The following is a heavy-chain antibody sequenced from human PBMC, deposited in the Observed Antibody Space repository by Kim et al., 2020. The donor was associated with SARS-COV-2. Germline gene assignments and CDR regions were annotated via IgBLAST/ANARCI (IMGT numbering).Heavy chain of an antibody. D-gene: IGHD2-2*01. CDR3: ASGTHIVVVPAAPGAFDI. J-gene: IGHJ3*02. Sequence: VKRRLTITRDNAKNSLYLQMNRLRAEDTAVYYCASGTHIVVVPAAPGAFDIWGQGTMVTVSS. V-gene: IGHV3-11*06.